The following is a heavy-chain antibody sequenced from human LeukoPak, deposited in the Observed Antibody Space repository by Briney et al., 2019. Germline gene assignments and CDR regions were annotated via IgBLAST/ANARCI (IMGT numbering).Heavy chain of an antibody. CDR1: GGSFSGYY. Sequence: SETLSLTCAVYGGSFSGYYWSWIRQPPGKGLEWIGEINHSGSTNYNPSLKSRVTISVDTSKNQFSLKLSSVTAADTAVYYCARGRYAITFGGVIDPWGDFDYWGLGTLVTVSS. V-gene: IGHV4-34*01. CDR2: INHSGST. J-gene: IGHJ4*02. D-gene: IGHD3-16*02. CDR3: ARGRYAITFGGVIDPWGDFDY.